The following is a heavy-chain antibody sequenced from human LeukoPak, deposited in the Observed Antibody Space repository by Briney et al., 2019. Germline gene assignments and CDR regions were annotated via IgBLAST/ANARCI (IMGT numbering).Heavy chain of an antibody. Sequence: GGSLRLSCAASGFTVSSNYMSWVRQAPGKGLEWVSVIYSGGSTYYADSVKGRFTISSDNSKNTLYLQMNSLRAEDTAVYYCARGGSGLSFDYWGQGTLVTVSS. CDR3: ARGGSGLSFDY. D-gene: IGHD3-16*01. CDR1: GFTVSSNY. J-gene: IGHJ4*02. V-gene: IGHV3-53*01. CDR2: IYSGGST.